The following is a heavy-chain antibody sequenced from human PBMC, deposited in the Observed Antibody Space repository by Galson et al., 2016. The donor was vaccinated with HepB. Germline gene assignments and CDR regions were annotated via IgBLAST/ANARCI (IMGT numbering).Heavy chain of an antibody. Sequence: TLSLTCTVSGGPISRGGYYWSWIRQHPRKGLEWIGYIFYSGNTYYNPSLRSRVAISIDTSKNQFSLKLSYVTAADTAVYYCARAYSHAFNWFDPWGQGTLVTVSS. CDR2: IFYSGNT. CDR3: ARAYSHAFNWFDP. J-gene: IGHJ5*02. D-gene: IGHD5-18*01. CDR1: GGPISRGGYY. V-gene: IGHV4-31*03.